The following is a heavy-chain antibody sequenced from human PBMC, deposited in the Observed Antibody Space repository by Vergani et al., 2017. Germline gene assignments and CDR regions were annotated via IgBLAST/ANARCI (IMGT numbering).Heavy chain of an antibody. J-gene: IGHJ3*02. V-gene: IGHV3-7*01. CDR1: GFTFSSYW. CDR2: IKQDGSEK. CDR3: ARESSYYDFWSGKTNAFDI. D-gene: IGHD3-3*01. Sequence: EVQLVESGGGLVQPGGSLRLSCAASGFTFSSYWMSWVRQAPGKGLEWVANIKQDGSEKYYVDPVKGRFTISRDNAKNSLYLQMNSLRAEDTAVYYCARESSYYDFWSGKTNAFDIWGQGTMVTVSS.